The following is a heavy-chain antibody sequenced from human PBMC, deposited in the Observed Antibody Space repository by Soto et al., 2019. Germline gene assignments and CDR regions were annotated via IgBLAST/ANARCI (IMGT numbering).Heavy chain of an antibody. D-gene: IGHD6-13*01. CDR3: ERKQHSSSQLGYVDL. V-gene: IGHV4-4*02. CDR2: IYHSGST. CDR1: GGSISSYNW. Sequence: QVQLQESGPGLVKPSGTLSLTCAVSGGSISSYNWWSWVRQPPGKGLEWMGEIYHSGSTNYNPSLKSRVTISVDKSENQFSLKLRSVTAEDTAVYYWERKQHSSSQLGYVDLWGRGTLVTVSS. J-gene: IGHJ2*01.